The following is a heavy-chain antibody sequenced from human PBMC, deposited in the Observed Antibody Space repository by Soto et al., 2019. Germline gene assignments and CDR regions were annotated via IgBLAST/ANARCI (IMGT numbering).Heavy chain of an antibody. CDR1: GFTFGSFT. CDR2: IRSSSAYI. D-gene: IGHD3-16*01. V-gene: IGHV3-21*06. J-gene: IGHJ4*02. Sequence: EVHLVEAGGGLVKPGESLTLSCAASGFTFGSFTLNWVHQAPGKGLEWVPSIRSSSAYIYYVESVKGRFTISRDKARSTLYLEMNSLRLDDTAVYFCARDGLTFGGDWGQATLVAVSS. CDR3: ARDGLTFGGD.